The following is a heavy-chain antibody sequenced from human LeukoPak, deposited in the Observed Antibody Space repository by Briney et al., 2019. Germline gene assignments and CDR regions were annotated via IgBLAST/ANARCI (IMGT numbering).Heavy chain of an antibody. CDR2: IYYSGST. Sequence: PSETLSLTCIVSGGSISPYYWSWIRQPPGSGLEWIAYIYYSGSTSYNPSLKSRVAISVYTSNNEVSLKLSSVTAADTAVYYCARHGYCSGGSCYWDYWGQGTLVTASS. CDR1: GGSISPYY. D-gene: IGHD2-15*01. J-gene: IGHJ4*02. CDR3: ARHGYCSGGSCYWDY. V-gene: IGHV4-59*08.